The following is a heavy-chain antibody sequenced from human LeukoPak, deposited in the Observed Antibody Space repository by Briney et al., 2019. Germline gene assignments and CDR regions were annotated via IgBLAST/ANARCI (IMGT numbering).Heavy chain of an antibody. J-gene: IGHJ4*02. CDR3: AREEGFDY. CDR2: ISTSSSYI. V-gene: IGHV3-21*01. CDR1: GFTFSSYT. Sequence: GGSLRLSCAASGFTFSSYTMNWVRQAPGKGLEWVSFISTSSSYIYYADSVKGRFTISRDNAKNSLYLQMNSLRAEDTAVYYCAREEGFDYWGQGTLVTVSS.